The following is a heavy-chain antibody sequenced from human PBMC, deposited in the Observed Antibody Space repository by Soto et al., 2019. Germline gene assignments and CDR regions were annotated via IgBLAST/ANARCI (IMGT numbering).Heavy chain of an antibody. Sequence: SETLSLTCAASGGSISRSNWWSWVRQSPGKGLEWIGEIYHGGSTNYNPSLKSRVTISVDKSKNQFSLKLSSLTAADTAVYYCARSITFDWLFFDNWGQGTLVTVSS. D-gene: IGHD3-9*01. V-gene: IGHV4-4*02. J-gene: IGHJ4*02. CDR1: GGSISRSNW. CDR3: ARSITFDWLFFDN. CDR2: IYHGGST.